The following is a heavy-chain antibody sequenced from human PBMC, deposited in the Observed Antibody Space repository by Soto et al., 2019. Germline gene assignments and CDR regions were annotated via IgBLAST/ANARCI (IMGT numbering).Heavy chain of an antibody. V-gene: IGHV3-15*01. Sequence: PGGSLRLSCAASGFSFINAWMSWVRQAPGKGLEWVGRIKSKIDSGTTDYAAPVRGRFTISRDDSKNTLYLQINSLKTEDTAVYYCTIEVPLGDYYFYYGMDVWGQGTTVTVSS. CDR3: TIEVPLGDYYFYYGMDV. CDR2: IKSKIDSGTT. J-gene: IGHJ6*02. CDR1: GFSFINAW. D-gene: IGHD1-1*01.